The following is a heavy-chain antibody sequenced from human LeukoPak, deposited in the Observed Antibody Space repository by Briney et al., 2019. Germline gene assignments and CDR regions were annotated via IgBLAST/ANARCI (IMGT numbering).Heavy chain of an antibody. V-gene: IGHV1-69*01. CDR2: IIPIFGTA. J-gene: IGHJ4*02. CDR1: GDTFTSNA. D-gene: IGHD3-10*01. Sequence: GASVTVSCKASGDTFTSNANSWVRQAPGQGLEWMGGIIPIFGTANYAQKLQGRVTITADESTSTAYMELSGLRSEDTAVYYCARAHPHRVQETYYFDYWGQGTLVTVSS. CDR3: ARAHPHRVQETYYFDY.